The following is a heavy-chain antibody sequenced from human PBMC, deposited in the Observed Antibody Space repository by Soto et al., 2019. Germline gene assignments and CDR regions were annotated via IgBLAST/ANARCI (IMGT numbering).Heavy chain of an antibody. Sequence: GGSLRLSCAASGFTFSSYSMNWVRQAPGKGLEWVSSISSSSSYIYYADSVKGRFTISRDNAKNSLYLQMNSLRAEDTAVYYCARDGAEYSSSSYYFDYWGQGTLVTVSS. V-gene: IGHV3-21*01. CDR2: ISSSSSYI. CDR3: ARDGAEYSSSSYYFDY. J-gene: IGHJ4*02. D-gene: IGHD6-6*01. CDR1: GFTFSSYS.